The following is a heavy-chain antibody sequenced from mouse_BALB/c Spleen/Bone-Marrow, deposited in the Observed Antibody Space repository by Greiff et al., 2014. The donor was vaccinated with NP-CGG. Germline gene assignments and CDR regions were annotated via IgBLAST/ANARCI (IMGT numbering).Heavy chain of an antibody. J-gene: IGHJ2*01. CDR3: ARDVDY. CDR1: GYTFSTYW. Sequence: QVQLQQSGAELAKPGASVKMSCKASGYTFSTYWMHWVKQRPGQGLEWIGYINPTTDYTECNQKFKDKATLTADRSSSTAYMQLSSLTSEDSAVYYCARDVDYWGQGTTLTVSS. CDR2: INPTTDYT. V-gene: IGHV1-7*01.